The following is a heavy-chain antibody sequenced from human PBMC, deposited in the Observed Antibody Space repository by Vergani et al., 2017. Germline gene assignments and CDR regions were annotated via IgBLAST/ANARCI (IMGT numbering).Heavy chain of an antibody. J-gene: IGHJ3*02. CDR1: GFPFIMHA. Sequence: ELQLLESGGDLVQPGGSLRLSCAASGFPFIMHAMSWVRQAPGKGLEWVSTLSASDRRTHYADSVKGRFTISRDNSKNTLFLHMNSLRPEDTAVYYCAKVGRSEVAGTFGAFDIWGQGTMVTVSS. CDR2: LSASDRRT. D-gene: IGHD6-19*01. CDR3: AKVGRSEVAGTFGAFDI. V-gene: IGHV3-23*01.